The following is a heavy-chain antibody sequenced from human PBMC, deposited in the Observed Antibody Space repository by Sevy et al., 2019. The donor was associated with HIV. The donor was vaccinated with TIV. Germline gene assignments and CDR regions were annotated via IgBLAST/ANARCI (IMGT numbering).Heavy chain of an antibody. D-gene: IGHD3-22*01. J-gene: IGHJ4*02. CDR1: GFTFSDYY. CDR3: ASVDYYYDSSGYYDY. V-gene: IGHV3-11*01. CDR2: ISSSGSTI. Sequence: GGSLRLSCAASGFTFSDYYMSWIRQAPGKGLEWVSCISSSGSTIYYADPVKGRFTLSRDNAKNSPYLQMNSLRAEDTAVYYCASVDYYYDSSGYYDYWGQGTLVTVSS.